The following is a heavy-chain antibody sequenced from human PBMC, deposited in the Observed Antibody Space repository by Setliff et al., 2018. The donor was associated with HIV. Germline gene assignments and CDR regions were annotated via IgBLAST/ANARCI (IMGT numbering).Heavy chain of an antibody. D-gene: IGHD3-3*01. CDR3: TRDPKYYDFWSGYPHPFDY. CDR2: IRSKAYGGTT. Sequence: GGSLRLSCAASGFTFSSYWMTWVRQAPGKGLDWVGFIRSKAYGGTTEYAASVKGRFTISRDDSKRIAYLQMNSLKTEDTAVYYCTRDPKYYDFWSGYPHPFDYWGQGTLVTVSS. V-gene: IGHV3-49*04. J-gene: IGHJ4*02. CDR1: GFTFSSYW.